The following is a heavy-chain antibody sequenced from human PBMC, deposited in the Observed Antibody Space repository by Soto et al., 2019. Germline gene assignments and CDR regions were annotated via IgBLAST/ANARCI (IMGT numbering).Heavy chain of an antibody. CDR1: GFTFSSYW. CDR2: IKEDGSEK. V-gene: IGHV3-7*03. D-gene: IGHD6-13*01. CDR3: ARDRTYSVTWFLTLRHFDL. Sequence: EVQLVESGGGLVQPRGSLRLSCRASGFTFSSYWMSWVRQAPGKGLEWVANIKEDGSEKYYVDSLKGRFTISRDNAKNSLYLQVNSLRAEDTAVYYCARDRTYSVTWFLTLRHFDLWDRGTLVTVSS. J-gene: IGHJ2*01.